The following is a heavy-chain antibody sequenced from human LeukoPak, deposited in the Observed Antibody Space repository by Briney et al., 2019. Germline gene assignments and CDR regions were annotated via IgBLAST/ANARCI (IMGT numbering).Heavy chain of an antibody. CDR1: GFTYNSYT. V-gene: IGHV3-21*01. CDR2: ISSSSSYI. CDR3: ARAEYQLEAFDI. J-gene: IGHJ3*02. D-gene: IGHD2-2*01. Sequence: GGSLRLSCAASGFTYNSYTMNWVRQAPGKGLEWVSSISSSSSYIYYADSVKGRFTISRDNAKNSLYLQMNSLRAEDTAVYYCARAEYQLEAFDIWGQGTMVTVSS.